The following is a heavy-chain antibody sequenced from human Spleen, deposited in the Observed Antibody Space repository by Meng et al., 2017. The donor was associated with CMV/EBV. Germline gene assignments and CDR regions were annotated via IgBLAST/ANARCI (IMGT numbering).Heavy chain of an antibody. J-gene: IGHJ4*02. CDR2: ISSGGTFE. CDR1: NIGFSDYT. V-gene: IGHV3-21*06. CDR3: MRGADHCRSSSCFL. Sequence: ACNIGFSDYTMNWVRQAPEEGMEWIYTISSGGTFEKYADSVRGWFTISRDNSKISLNLQMTSLRVDDSAVYYCMRGADHCRSSSCFLWGLGSLVTVSS. D-gene: IGHD6-13*01.